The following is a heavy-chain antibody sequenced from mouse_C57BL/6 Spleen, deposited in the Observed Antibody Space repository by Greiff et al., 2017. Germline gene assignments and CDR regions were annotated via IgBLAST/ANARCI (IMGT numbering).Heavy chain of an antibody. CDR2: IWRGGST. J-gene: IGHJ2*01. V-gene: IGHV2-5*01. D-gene: IGHD3-3*01. CDR3: AKKGDGGGYYFDY. CDR1: GFSLTSYG. Sequence: VKLVESGPGLVQPSQSLSITCTVSGFSLTSYGVHWVRQSPGKGLEWLGVIWRGGSTDYNAAFMSRLSITKDNSKSQVFFKMNSLQADDTAIYYCAKKGDGGGYYFDYWGQGTTLTVSS.